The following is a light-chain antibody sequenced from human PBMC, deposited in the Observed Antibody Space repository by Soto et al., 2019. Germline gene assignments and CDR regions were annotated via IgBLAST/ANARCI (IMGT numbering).Light chain of an antibody. J-gene: IGKJ2*01. Sequence: EIVMTQSPATLSVSPGERATLSCRASQSVNTNLGWYQQRPGQAPRRLIYGASTRATGIPARFSGSGSGTEFTLTISGLQSEDFALYYCQQYDYWYTFGQGTKLEIK. V-gene: IGKV3-15*01. CDR2: GAS. CDR3: QQYDYWYT. CDR1: QSVNTN.